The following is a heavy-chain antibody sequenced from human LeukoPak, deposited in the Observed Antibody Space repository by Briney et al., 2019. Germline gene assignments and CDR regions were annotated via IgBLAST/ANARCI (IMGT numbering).Heavy chain of an antibody. CDR1: GYTITNYY. Sequence: ASVKVSCTTSGYTITNYYMHWVRQAPGQGLEWMGTINPSGDSTTYAQEFQGRVTMTRDTSTSTFYMELSSLRSEDTAVYYCAREIAMAGKTFDNWGQGTLVTASS. J-gene: IGHJ4*02. CDR2: INPSGDST. V-gene: IGHV1-46*01. CDR3: AREIAMAGKTFDN. D-gene: IGHD6-19*01.